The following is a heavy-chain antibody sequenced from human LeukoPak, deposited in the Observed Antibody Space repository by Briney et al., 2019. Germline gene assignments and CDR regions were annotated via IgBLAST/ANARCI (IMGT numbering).Heavy chain of an antibody. CDR3: ARPYDSSGYYIRGAFDI. V-gene: IGHV4-59*01. J-gene: IGHJ3*02. CDR2: LYFSGST. Sequence: SETLSLTCTVSGGSISSYYWSWIRQPPGEGLEWIGYLYFSGSTGYNPSLKSRVSISVETSKNQFSLRLSSVTAADTAVYYCARPYDSSGYYIRGAFDIWGQGAMVTVS. D-gene: IGHD3-22*01. CDR1: GGSISSYY.